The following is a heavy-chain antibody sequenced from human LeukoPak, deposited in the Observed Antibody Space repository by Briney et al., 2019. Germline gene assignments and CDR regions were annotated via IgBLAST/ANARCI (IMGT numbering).Heavy chain of an antibody. J-gene: IGHJ4*02. D-gene: IGHD6-19*01. CDR1: GFTFSSYA. Sequence: PGGSLRLSCAASGFTFSSYAMSWVRQAPGKGLEWVSGISYSGGSTYYADSVKGRFTISRDNSKNTLYLQMNSLRAEDMAVYYCAKDMIRPGIEVPGLFHYWGQGTLVTVSS. CDR2: ISYSGGST. V-gene: IGHV3-23*01. CDR3: AKDMIRPGIEVPGLFHY.